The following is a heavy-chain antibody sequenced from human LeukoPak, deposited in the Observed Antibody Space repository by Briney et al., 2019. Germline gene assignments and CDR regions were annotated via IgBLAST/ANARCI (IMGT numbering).Heavy chain of an antibody. D-gene: IGHD5-12*01. V-gene: IGHV3-30*01. J-gene: IGHJ4*02. Sequence: PGGALRLSCAASGFTFSSYAMHWVRQAPGKGLEWVAVISYDGSNKYYADSVKGRFTISRDNSKNTLYLQMNSLRAEDTAVYYCARDSGYDEYYFDYWGQGTLVTVSS. CDR3: ARDSGYDEYYFDY. CDR2: ISYDGSNK. CDR1: GFTFSSYA.